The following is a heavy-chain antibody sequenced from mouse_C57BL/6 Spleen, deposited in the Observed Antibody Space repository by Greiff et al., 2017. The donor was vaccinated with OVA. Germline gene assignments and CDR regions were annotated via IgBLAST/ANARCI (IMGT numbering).Heavy chain of an antibody. J-gene: IGHJ1*03. CDR3: ARFITTVVATYWYFDV. CDR1: GYAFSSYW. CDR2: IYPGDGDT. V-gene: IGHV1-80*01. Sequence: VQGVESGAELVKPGASVKISCKASGYAFSSYWMNWVKQRPGKGLEWIGQIYPGDGDTNYNGKFKGKATLTADKSSSTAYMQLSSLTSEDSAVYFCARFITTVVATYWYFDVWGTGTTVTVSS. D-gene: IGHD1-1*01.